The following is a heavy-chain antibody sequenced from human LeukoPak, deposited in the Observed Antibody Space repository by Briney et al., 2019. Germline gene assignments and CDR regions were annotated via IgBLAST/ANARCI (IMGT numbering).Heavy chain of an antibody. Sequence: PSETLSLTCTLSGGSISSYNWNWIRQPPGKGLEWIGYISESGSTNYNSSLENRVTLSLDTSKNEISLNLRSATVADTAVYYCARQDALGKYPPPYYMDVWGKGTTVIVS. CDR3: ARQDALGKYPPPYYMDV. D-gene: IGHD3-16*01. CDR2: ISESGST. J-gene: IGHJ6*03. CDR1: GGSISSYN. V-gene: IGHV4-59*08.